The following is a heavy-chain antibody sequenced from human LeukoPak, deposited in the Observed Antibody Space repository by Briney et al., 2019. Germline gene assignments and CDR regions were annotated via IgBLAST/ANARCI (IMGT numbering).Heavy chain of an antibody. Sequence: SETLSLTCTVSGGSINNYYWNWIRQPPGKGLEWIGYIYYSGITNYNPSLKSRVSISVDTSRNQFSLSLNSVTAADTAEYYCARHALRGNDVLPTNYFDYWGQGALVTVSS. V-gene: IGHV4-59*08. CDR3: ARHALRGNDVLPTNYFDY. CDR2: IYYSGIT. CDR1: GGSINNYY. J-gene: IGHJ4*02. D-gene: IGHD5-12*01.